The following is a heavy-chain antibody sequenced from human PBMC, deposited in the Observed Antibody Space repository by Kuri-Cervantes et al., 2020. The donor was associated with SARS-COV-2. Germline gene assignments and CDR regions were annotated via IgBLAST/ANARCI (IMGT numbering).Heavy chain of an antibody. J-gene: IGHJ4*02. D-gene: IGHD4-17*01. Sequence: GESLKISCTASGFTFNTYNMKWVRQAPGKGLEWVSGIGPSNTYIYYADSVKGRFIISRDNAKNSLYLQMNSLRVEDTALYYCARAYGDYVFQEGLDSWGQGTLVTVSS. CDR3: ARAYGDYVFQEGLDS. CDR2: IGPSNTYI. CDR1: GFTFNTYN. V-gene: IGHV3-21*06.